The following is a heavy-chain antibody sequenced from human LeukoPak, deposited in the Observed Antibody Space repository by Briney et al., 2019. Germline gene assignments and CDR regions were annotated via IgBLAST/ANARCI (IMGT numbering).Heavy chain of an antibody. D-gene: IGHD6-13*01. CDR3: AKSSGIAAAGFIFYMDV. V-gene: IGHV3-64*02. Sequence: PGGSLRLSCAASGFTFSSYAMHWVRQAPGKGLEYVSGISTNGGSTYYADSVKGRFTISRDNAKNTLYLQMNSLRAEDTAVYYCAKSSGIAAAGFIFYMDVWGKGTTVTVSS. J-gene: IGHJ6*03. CDR2: ISTNGGST. CDR1: GFTFSSYA.